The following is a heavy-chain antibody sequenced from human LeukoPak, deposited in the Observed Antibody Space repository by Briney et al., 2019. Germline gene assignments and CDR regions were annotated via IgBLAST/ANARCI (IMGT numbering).Heavy chain of an antibody. CDR3: ARDRAGGYSGYDY. V-gene: IGHV3-23*01. D-gene: IGHD5-12*01. CDR2: ISKSSDAT. J-gene: IGHJ4*02. CDR1: GFTFINYA. Sequence: GGSLRLSCAASGFTFINYAMSWVRQAPGKGLEWVSLISKSSDATYYAPSVKGRFTISRDNAKNTLYLQMNSLRAEDTAVYYCARDRAGGYSGYDYWGQGTLVTVSS.